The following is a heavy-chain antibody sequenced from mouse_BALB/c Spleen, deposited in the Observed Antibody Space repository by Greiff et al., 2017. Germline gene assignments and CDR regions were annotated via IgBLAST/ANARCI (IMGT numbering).Heavy chain of an antibody. CDR3: ARQNDRYDEAMDY. Sequence: EVMLVESGGGLVQPGGSLKLSCAASGFTFSSYTMSWVRQTPEKRLEWVAYISNGGGSTYYPDTVKGRFTISRDNAKNTLYLQMSSLKSEDTAMYYCARQNDRYDEAMDYWGQGTSVTVSS. CDR2: ISNGGGST. J-gene: IGHJ4*01. D-gene: IGHD2-14*01. CDR1: GFTFSSYT. V-gene: IGHV5-12-2*01.